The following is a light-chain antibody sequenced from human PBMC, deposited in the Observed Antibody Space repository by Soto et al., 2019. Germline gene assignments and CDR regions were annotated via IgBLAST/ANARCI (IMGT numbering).Light chain of an antibody. V-gene: IGKV3-20*01. J-gene: IGKJ1*01. Sequence: ESVLTQSAGTLSWSPGERATLSCRASQSVSNDFLAWYQQKPGQAPRLLIYGASTRATDVPDRFSGSGSGADFTLTISRLEPEDFAVYYCQQYGSSPPRTFGQGTKVDIK. CDR2: GAS. CDR3: QQYGSSPPRT. CDR1: QSVSNDF.